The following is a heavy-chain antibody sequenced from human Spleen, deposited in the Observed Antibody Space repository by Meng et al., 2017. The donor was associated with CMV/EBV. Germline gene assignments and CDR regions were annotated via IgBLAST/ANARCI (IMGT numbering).Heavy chain of an antibody. D-gene: IGHD5-18*01. Sequence: GGSLRLSCAASGFTVSSNYMSWVRQAPGKGLEWVSVIYSGGSTYYADSVKGRFTISRDDSKNTVFLQMDSLRAEDSAVYSCAREGSGYSYPLYGMDVWGQGTTVTVSS. V-gene: IGHV3-53*01. CDR1: GFTVSSNY. CDR3: AREGSGYSYPLYGMDV. J-gene: IGHJ6*02. CDR2: IYSGGST.